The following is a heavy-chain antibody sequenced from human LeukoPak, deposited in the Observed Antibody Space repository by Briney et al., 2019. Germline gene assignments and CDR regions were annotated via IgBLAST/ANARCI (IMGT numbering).Heavy chain of an antibody. CDR2: ISSSRSSI. D-gene: IGHD2-2*02. J-gene: IGHJ6*02. Sequence: KPGGSLRLSCAASGFTFKSYSMNWVRQAPGKGLEWVSSISSSRSSIYYADSVKGRFTISRDNAKDSLYLQMDSLRAEDTAVYYCARVKPAAIFHYYYGMDVWGQGTTVTVSS. V-gene: IGHV3-21*01. CDR1: GFTFKSYS. CDR3: ARVKPAAIFHYYYGMDV.